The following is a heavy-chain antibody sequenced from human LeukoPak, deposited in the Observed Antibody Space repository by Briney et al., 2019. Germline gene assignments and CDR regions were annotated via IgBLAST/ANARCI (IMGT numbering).Heavy chain of an antibody. V-gene: IGHV1-18*01. D-gene: IGHD3-3*01. CDR2: ISAYNGNT. J-gene: IGHJ6*03. CDR3: SRSPLKPYYDYGIGYSYYYYMDG. Sequence: ASLKLSCTASGFTFTSYGMTWVRQAPGQGLEWMGWISAYNGNTNYAKTLQGRVTITTDTSKRTAYTQLRSLRSDDTAEYYVSRSPLKPYYDYGIGYSYYYYMDGWGKGTTVTVSS. CDR1: GFTFTSYG.